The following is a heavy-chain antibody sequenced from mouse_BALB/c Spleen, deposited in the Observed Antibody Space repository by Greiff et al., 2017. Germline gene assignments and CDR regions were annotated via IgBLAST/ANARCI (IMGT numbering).Heavy chain of an antibody. V-gene: IGHV5-6*01. CDR2: ISSGGSYT. CDR1: GFTFSSYG. CDR3: ARQYYGSSYPVYFDY. J-gene: IGHJ2*01. Sequence: EVNLVESGGDLVKPGGSLKLSCAASGFTFSSYGMSWVRQTPDKRLEWVATISSGGSYTYYPDSVKGRFTISRDNAKNTLYLQMSSLKSEDTAMYYCARQYYGSSYPVYFDYWGQGTTLTVSS. D-gene: IGHD1-1*01.